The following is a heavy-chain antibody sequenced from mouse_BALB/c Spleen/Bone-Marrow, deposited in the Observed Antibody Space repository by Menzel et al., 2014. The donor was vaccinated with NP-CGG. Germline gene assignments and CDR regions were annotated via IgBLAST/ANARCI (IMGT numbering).Heavy chain of an antibody. CDR1: GFNIKDTY. D-gene: IGHD4-1*01. V-gene: IGHV14-3*02. CDR2: IDPANGST. J-gene: IGHJ4*01. CDR3: ARWEYYAVDY. Sequence: EVQLQQSGAELVKPGASVKLSCTASGFNIKDTYMHWVKQRPEQGLEWIGRIDPANGSTKYDPKFQGKATITADTSSNTAYLQLSSLTSEDTAVYYCARWEYYAVDYWGQGTSVTVSS.